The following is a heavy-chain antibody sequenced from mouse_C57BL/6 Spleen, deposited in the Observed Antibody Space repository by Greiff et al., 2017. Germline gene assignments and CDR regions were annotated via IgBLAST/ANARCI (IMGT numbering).Heavy chain of an antibody. CDR1: GFTFSDYG. CDR2: ISSGGSTI. J-gene: IGHJ2*01. V-gene: IGHV5-17*01. D-gene: IGHD2-3*01. Sequence: EVQLVESGGGLVKPGGSLKLSCAASGFTFSDYGMHWVRQAPEKGLEWVAYISSGGSTIYYADTVKGRFTISRDNAKNTLFLQMTSLRSEDTAMYYCARRKDGYSYYFDYWGQGTTLTVSS. CDR3: ARRKDGYSYYFDY.